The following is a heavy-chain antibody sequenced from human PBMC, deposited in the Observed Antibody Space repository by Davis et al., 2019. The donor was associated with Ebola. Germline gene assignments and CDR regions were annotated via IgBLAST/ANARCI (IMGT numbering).Heavy chain of an antibody. D-gene: IGHD7-27*01. CDR2: ISDSSTTI. Sequence: GGSLRLSCAASGFTFSSFGMHWVRQAPGKVLEWVSYISDSSTTIYYADSVKGRFTISRDNAKNSLYLQMNSLRDEDTAVYYCATDRNWDFDYWGQGTLVTVSS. CDR3: ATDRNWDFDY. J-gene: IGHJ4*02. CDR1: GFTFSSFG. V-gene: IGHV3-48*02.